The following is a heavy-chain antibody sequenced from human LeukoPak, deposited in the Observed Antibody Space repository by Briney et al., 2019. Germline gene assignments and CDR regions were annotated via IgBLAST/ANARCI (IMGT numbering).Heavy chain of an antibody. D-gene: IGHD3-22*01. J-gene: IGHJ3*02. Sequence: SQTLSLTCAVYGGSFSGYYWSWTRQPPGKGLEWIGEINISGSTNYNPSLKSRVTISVDTSKNQFSLKLSSVTAADTAVYYCARPLQESSGYYYTPHDAFDIWGQGTMVTVSS. CDR3: ARPLQESSGYYYTPHDAFDI. V-gene: IGHV4-34*01. CDR1: GGSFSGYY. CDR2: INISGST.